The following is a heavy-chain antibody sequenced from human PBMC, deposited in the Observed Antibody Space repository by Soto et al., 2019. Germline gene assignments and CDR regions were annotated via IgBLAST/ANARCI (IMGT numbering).Heavy chain of an antibody. CDR1: GGSFSGYY. J-gene: IGHJ6*03. CDR2: INHSGST. CDR3: AGGVVLLWFGNMDG. V-gene: IGHV4-34*01. Sequence: QVQLQQWGAGLLKPSETLSLTCAVYGGSFSGYYWSWIRQPPGKGLEWIGEINHSGSTNYNPSLQRRVTKPVDIAKNQFTLKLSSVTAADTAVHYCAGGVVLLWFGNMDGWEKGTTVTVSS. D-gene: IGHD3-10*01.